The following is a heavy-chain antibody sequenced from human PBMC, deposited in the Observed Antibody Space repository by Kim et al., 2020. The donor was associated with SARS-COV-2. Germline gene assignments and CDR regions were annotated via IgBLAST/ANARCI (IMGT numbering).Heavy chain of an antibody. Sequence: ASVKVSCKASGYFFNTYDINWVRQASGQGLEWLGWVTPSTGNTGYAQKFQGRVTVTRDTSIRTAYMELRNLRYEDTAVYYCARTTTCWPNWFDSWCQGT. CDR2: VTPSTGNT. CDR1: GYFFNTYD. CDR3: ARTTTCWPNWFDS. J-gene: IGHJ5*01. V-gene: IGHV1-8*02. D-gene: IGHD2-21*01.